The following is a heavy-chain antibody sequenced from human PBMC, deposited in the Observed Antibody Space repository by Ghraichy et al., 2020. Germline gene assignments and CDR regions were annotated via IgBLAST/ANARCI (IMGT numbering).Heavy chain of an antibody. Sequence: GGSLRLSCAASGFTFSNYWMSWVRQAPGKGLEWVANIKQDGSEKYYVDSVKGRFTTSRDNAKNSLYLQMNSLRDEDTAVYYCARDRVPGSPAAFDIWGQGTMVTVSS. CDR3: ARDRVPGSPAAFDI. D-gene: IGHD1-1*01. J-gene: IGHJ3*02. CDR2: IKQDGSEK. CDR1: GFTFSNYW. V-gene: IGHV3-7*01.